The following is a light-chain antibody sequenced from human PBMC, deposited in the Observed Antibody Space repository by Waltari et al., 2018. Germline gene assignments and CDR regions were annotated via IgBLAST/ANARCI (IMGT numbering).Light chain of an antibody. CDR1: SSDVGGYNY. CDR3: CSYAGSNSYV. CDR2: EVN. Sequence: QSALTQPPSASGSPGQSVTISCTGTSSDVGGYNYVSWYQQHQGKAPKLMIYEVNKPPSGVPDHFSGSKSGNTASLTGSGLQAEDEADYYCCSYAGSNSYVFGTGTKVTVL. J-gene: IGLJ1*01. V-gene: IGLV2-8*01.